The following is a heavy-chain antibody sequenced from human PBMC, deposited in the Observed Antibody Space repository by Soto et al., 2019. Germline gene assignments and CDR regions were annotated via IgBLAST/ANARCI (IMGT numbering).Heavy chain of an antibody. Sequence: SETLSLTCTVSGGSISSGGYYWSWIRQHPGKGLEWIGYIYYSGSTYYNPSLKSRVTISVDTSKNQFSLKLSSVTAADTAVYNCARDLTSLYGDYQGGYYYGMDVWGQGTTVTVSS. V-gene: IGHV4-31*03. J-gene: IGHJ6*02. CDR2: IYYSGST. CDR3: ARDLTSLYGDYQGGYYYGMDV. D-gene: IGHD4-17*01. CDR1: GGSISSGGYY.